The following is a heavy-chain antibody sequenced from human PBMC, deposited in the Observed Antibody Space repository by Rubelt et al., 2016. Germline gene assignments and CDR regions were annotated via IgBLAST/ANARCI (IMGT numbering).Heavy chain of an antibody. J-gene: IGHJ2*01. CDR2: IYYSGST. CDR3: ARSYYYGSGTYFWFFDL. V-gene: IGHV4-39*01. Sequence: QLQLQESGPGLVKPSETLSLTCTVSGGSISSSLYYWAWIRQPPGKGLEWIGSIYYSGSTYYNPSLESRVTISVDTSKNQFSLRLSSGAAAETAVYYWARSYYYGSGTYFWFFDLWGRGTLVTVSS. D-gene: IGHD3-10*01. CDR1: GGSISSSLYY.